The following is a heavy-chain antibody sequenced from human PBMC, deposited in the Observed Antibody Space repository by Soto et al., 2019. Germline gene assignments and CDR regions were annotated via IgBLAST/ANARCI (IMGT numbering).Heavy chain of an antibody. CDR3: ASRFEYYDILTGYKSTFDY. D-gene: IGHD3-9*01. CDR2: IYYSGST. CDR1: GGSISSSSYY. V-gene: IGHV4-39*01. Sequence: SETLSLTCTVSGGSISSSSYYWGWIRQPPGKGLEWIGGIYYSGSTYYNPSLKSRVTISVDTSKNQFSLKLSSVTAADTAVYYCASRFEYYDILTGYKSTFDYWGQGTLVTVSS. J-gene: IGHJ4*02.